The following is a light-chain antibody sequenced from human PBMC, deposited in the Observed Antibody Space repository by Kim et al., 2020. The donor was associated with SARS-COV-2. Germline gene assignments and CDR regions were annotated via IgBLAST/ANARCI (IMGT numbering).Light chain of an antibody. CDR1: SGHSSYI. CDR3: ETWDGNTHI. Sequence: SSVKLTCTLSSGHSSYIIAWHQQQPGKAPRYSMKLEGSGSYNKGSGVPDRFSGSSSGADRYLTISNLQSEDEADYYCETWDGNTHIFGGGTQLTVL. J-gene: IGLJ2*01. V-gene: IGLV4-60*03. CDR2: LEGSGSY.